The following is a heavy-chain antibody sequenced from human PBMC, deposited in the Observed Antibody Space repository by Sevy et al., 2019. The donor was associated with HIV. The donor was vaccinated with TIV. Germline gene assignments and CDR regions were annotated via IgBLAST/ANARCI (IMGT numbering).Heavy chain of an antibody. CDR2: IKQDGSEK. Sequence: GGSLRLSCVASGFTFSSYWMSWVRQAPGKGLEWVANIKQDGSEKYYVDSVKGRFTISRDNAKNSLYLQMNSLRAEDTAVYYCASEGYSYGSYYFDYWGQGTLVTVSS. CDR3: ASEGYSYGSYYFDY. CDR1: GFTFSSYW. D-gene: IGHD5-18*01. V-gene: IGHV3-7*01. J-gene: IGHJ4*02.